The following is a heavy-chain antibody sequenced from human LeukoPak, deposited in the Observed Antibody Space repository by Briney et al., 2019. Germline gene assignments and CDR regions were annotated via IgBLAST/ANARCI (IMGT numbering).Heavy chain of an antibody. V-gene: IGHV3-23*01. Sequence: PGGSLRLSCAASGLTFSSYAMSWVRQAPGKGLEWGSAISGSGGSTYYADSVKGRFTISRDNSKNTLFLQMNSLRAEDTAVYYCAKDIVVVPAAQDAFDIWGQGTMVTVSS. CDR2: ISGSGGST. D-gene: IGHD2-2*01. CDR3: AKDIVVVPAAQDAFDI. CDR1: GLTFSSYA. J-gene: IGHJ3*02.